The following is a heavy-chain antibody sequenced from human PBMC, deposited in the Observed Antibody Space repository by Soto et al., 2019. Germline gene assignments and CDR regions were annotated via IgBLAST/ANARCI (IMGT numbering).Heavy chain of an antibody. V-gene: IGHV1-69*06. D-gene: IGHD3-3*01. J-gene: IGHJ6*02. Sequence: QVQLVQSGAEVKKPGSSVKVSCKASGGTFSSYAISWVRQAPGQGLEWMGGIIPIFGTANYAQKFQGRVTITADKSTSTAYMELSSLRSEDTAMYYSASPTREWLPPARDYYYGMDVWGQGTTVTVSS. CDR1: GGTFSSYA. CDR3: ASPTREWLPPARDYYYGMDV. CDR2: IIPIFGTA.